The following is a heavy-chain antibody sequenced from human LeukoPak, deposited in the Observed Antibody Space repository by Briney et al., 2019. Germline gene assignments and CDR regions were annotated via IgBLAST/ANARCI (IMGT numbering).Heavy chain of an antibody. D-gene: IGHD3-10*01. CDR2: MNPNSGNT. Sequence: GASVKVSCKASGYTFTSYDIYWVRQATGLGLEWMGWMNPNSGNTGYAQKFQGRVTMTRNTSISTAYMELSSLRSENTAVYYCARVPYYYGSGSYHFDYWGQGTLVTVSS. J-gene: IGHJ4*02. CDR3: ARVPYYYGSGSYHFDY. CDR1: GYTFTSYD. V-gene: IGHV1-8*01.